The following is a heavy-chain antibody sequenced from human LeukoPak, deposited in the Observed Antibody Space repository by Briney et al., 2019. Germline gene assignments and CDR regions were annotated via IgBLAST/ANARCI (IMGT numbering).Heavy chain of an antibody. J-gene: IGHJ4*02. CDR1: GFTFSSYE. CDR3: ATDRVAGRRPLLELGY. CDR2: IGAGGDSI. Sequence: AGGSLRLSCAASGFTFSSYEMNWVRQAPGKGLEWVSAIGAGGDSIFYADSVKGRFTISRDNSKNTLYLQMNSLRAEDTAVYYCATDRVAGRRPLLELGYWGQGTLVTVSS. D-gene: IGHD6-19*01. V-gene: IGHV3-23*01.